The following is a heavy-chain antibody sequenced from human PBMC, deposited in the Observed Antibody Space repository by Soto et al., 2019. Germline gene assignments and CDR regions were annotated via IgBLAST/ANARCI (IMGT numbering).Heavy chain of an antibody. CDR2: IFYSGTT. CDR1: GDSISSADYY. Sequence: SETLSLTCTVSGDSISSADYYWSWSRQTPGKGLEWIGHIFYSGTTYYNPSLKSRLTISVDTSKNHFSLRLTSVTAADTAVYYCARDLWVEPELYYYGMDVWGQGTTVTVSS. V-gene: IGHV4-30-4*01. D-gene: IGHD1-1*01. J-gene: IGHJ6*02. CDR3: ARDLWVEPELYYYGMDV.